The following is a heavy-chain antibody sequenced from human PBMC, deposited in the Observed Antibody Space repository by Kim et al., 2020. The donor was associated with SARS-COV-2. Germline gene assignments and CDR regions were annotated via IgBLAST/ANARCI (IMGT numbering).Heavy chain of an antibody. V-gene: IGHV3-7*01. CDR3: MRVPSTH. J-gene: IGHJ4*02. CDR1: GFIIRTYW. CDR2: IKEDGSEA. Sequence: GGSLRLSCVVSGFIIRTYWMTWVRQPPGKGLEWVGNIKEDGSEANYADSVKGRFTISRDNAKNSLYLQMNSLRTEDTAVYYCMRVPSTHWGQGTLGMVS.